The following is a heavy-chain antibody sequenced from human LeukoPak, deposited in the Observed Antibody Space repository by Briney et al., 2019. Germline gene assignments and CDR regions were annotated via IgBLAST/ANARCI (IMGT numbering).Heavy chain of an antibody. CDR3: ARSPGYYDGSGYYSGDFDY. CDR1: GDSINSLDL. CDR2: MYLSGTT. J-gene: IGHJ4*02. D-gene: IGHD3-22*01. V-gene: IGHV4-4*02. Sequence: NPSETLSLTCTVSGDSINSLDLWWWVRQPRGEGLWLVWEMYLSGTTHSNPSVQSRVTISIDKSKNQFFLNLSSVTAADTAVYYCARSPGYYDGSGYYSGDFDYWGQGTLVTVSS.